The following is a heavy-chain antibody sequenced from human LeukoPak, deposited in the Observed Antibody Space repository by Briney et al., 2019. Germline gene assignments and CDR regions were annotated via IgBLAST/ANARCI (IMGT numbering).Heavy chain of an antibody. D-gene: IGHD3-9*01. CDR3: ARAHRDILTGAIGY. CDR2: INHSGST. Sequence: PSETLSLTCAVSGGSFSGYYWSWIRQPPGKGLEWIGEINHSGSTNYNPYPKSRVTISLATSKEQFSLKLSSVTVADTAVYYCARAHRDILTGAIGYGVQGTLVTVSS. V-gene: IGHV4-34*01. CDR1: GGSFSGYY. J-gene: IGHJ4*02.